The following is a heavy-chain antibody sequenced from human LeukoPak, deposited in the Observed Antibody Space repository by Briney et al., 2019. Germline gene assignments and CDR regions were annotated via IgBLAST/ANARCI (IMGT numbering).Heavy chain of an antibody. J-gene: IGHJ4*02. Sequence: GGSLRHSCAASGFTFSSYTMNWVRQAPGKGLEWVSYISSTGDTIYYADSVKGRFTISRDNARESVYLQMNSLRDEDTAVYYCARAVGYSYGYIYPNFDYWGQGTLVTVSS. V-gene: IGHV3-48*02. CDR2: ISSTGDTI. D-gene: IGHD5-18*01. CDR3: ARAVGYSYGYIYPNFDY. CDR1: GFTFSSYT.